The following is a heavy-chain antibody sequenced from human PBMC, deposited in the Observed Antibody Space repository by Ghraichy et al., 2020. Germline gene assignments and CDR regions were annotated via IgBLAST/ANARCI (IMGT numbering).Heavy chain of an antibody. CDR3: ARRPFTIFGEWPSSMDV. J-gene: IGHJ6*02. Sequence: LSLTCAASGFTFSSYGMHWVRQAPGKGLEWVAVIWYDGSNKYYADSVKGRFTISRDNSKNTLYLQMNSLRAEDTAVYYCARRPFTIFGEWPSSMDVWGQGTTVTVSS. V-gene: IGHV3-33*01. D-gene: IGHD3-3*01. CDR2: IWYDGSNK. CDR1: GFTFSSYG.